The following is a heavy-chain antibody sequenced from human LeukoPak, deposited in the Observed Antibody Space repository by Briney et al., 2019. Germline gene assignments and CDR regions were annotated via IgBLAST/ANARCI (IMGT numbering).Heavy chain of an antibody. J-gene: IGHJ6*03. D-gene: IGHD1-26*01. CDR3: AKDSKIVGPTFRSYHYMDV. CDR2: ISGSGGST. Sequence: HPGGTLRLSCAASGFTFSSYGMSWVRQAPGKGLEWVSAISGSGGSTYYADSVKGRFTISRDNSKNTLYLQMNSLRAEDTAVYYCAKDSKIVGPTFRSYHYMDVWGKGTTVTVSS. V-gene: IGHV3-23*01. CDR1: GFTFSSYG.